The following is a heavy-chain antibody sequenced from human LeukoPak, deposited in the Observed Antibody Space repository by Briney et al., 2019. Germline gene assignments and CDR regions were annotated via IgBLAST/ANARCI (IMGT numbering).Heavy chain of an antibody. V-gene: IGHV3-7*03. Sequence: PGGSLRLSCAASGFTFSSYWMSWVRQAPGKGLEWVANIKQDGSEKYYVDSVKGRFTISRDNAKNTLYLQMNSLRAEDTAVYYCANPTHITMIPLGYWGQGTLVTVSS. D-gene: IGHD3-22*01. CDR1: GFTFSSYW. CDR3: ANPTHITMIPLGY. J-gene: IGHJ4*02. CDR2: IKQDGSEK.